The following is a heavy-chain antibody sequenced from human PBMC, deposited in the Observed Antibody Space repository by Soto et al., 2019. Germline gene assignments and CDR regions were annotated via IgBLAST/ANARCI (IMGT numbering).Heavy chain of an antibody. D-gene: IGHD1-26*01. J-gene: IGHJ5*02. CDR2: ISAYNGNT. Sequence: QVQLVQSGAEVKKPGASVKVSCKASGYTFTSYGISWVRQAPGQGLEWMGWISAYNGNTNYAQKLQGRVTMTSDTSTSTAYMELRSLRSDDTAVYYCARDRFDVGATNWFDPWGQGTLVTVSS. CDR1: GYTFTSYG. V-gene: IGHV1-18*01. CDR3: ARDRFDVGATNWFDP.